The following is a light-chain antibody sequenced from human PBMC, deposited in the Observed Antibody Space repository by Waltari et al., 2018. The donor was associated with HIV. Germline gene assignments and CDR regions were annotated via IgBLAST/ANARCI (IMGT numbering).Light chain of an antibody. CDR2: DVH. J-gene: IGLJ2*01. V-gene: IGLV2-14*01. Sequence: QSVLSQPASVSGSPGQSITISCTGTYYDIGRYNYVSWYHQSPGTAPKLILYDVHYRPSGVSYRFSGSKSGNTASLTISGLQPEDEGQYYCSSFTGSITVIFGGGTKLTVL. CDR3: SSFTGSITVI. CDR1: YYDIGRYNY.